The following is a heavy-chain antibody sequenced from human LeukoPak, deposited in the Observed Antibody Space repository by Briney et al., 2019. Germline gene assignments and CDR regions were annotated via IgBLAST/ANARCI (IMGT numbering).Heavy chain of an antibody. V-gene: IGHV3-21*01. J-gene: IGHJ4*02. Sequence: PGGSLRLSCAASGFTFSSYSMNWVRQAPGKGLEWVSSISSSSYIYYAGSVKGRFTISRDNAKNSLYLQMNSLRAEDTAVYYCARQSSGYGYYFDYWGQGTLVTVSS. CDR1: GFTFSSYS. CDR2: ISSSSYI. D-gene: IGHD5-18*01. CDR3: ARQSSGYGYYFDY.